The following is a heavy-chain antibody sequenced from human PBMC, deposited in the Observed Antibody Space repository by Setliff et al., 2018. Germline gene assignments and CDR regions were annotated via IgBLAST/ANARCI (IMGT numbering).Heavy chain of an antibody. V-gene: IGHV4-34*01. J-gene: IGHJ6*03. CDR1: GGSFSGYY. CDR2: INHSGST. CDR3: ARGGGSVLPNYYYFNYMDV. Sequence: SETLSLTCAVYGGSFSGYYWSWIRQPPGKRLEWIGEINHSGSTNYNQSLKSRVTLSVDTSKNQFSLQLTSVTAADTAIYYCARGGGSVLPNYYYFNYMDVWGKGATVTVSS. D-gene: IGHD2-15*01.